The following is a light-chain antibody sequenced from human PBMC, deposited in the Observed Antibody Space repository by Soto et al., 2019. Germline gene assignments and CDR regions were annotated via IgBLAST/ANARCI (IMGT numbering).Light chain of an antibody. J-gene: IGLJ1*01. Sequence: SYELTQPPSVSVAPEKTATITCGGNNIGNKRVHWYRQKPGQAPVLLISYDSDRPSGIPERFSGSNSENTATLTISRVEAGDEADYYCQAWDIMTDNDVFGSGTKLTVL. V-gene: IGLV3-21*04. CDR2: YDS. CDR3: QAWDIMTDNDV. CDR1: NIGNKR.